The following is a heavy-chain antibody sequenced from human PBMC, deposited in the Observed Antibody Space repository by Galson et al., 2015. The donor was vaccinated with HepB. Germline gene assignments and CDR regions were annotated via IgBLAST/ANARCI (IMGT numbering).Heavy chain of an antibody. D-gene: IGHD6-19*01. CDR1: GFTFSTSS. V-gene: IGHV3-48*01. CDR2: ISSSSSTI. CDR3: ARDRGGWQYYSYGMDV. Sequence: SLRLSCAASGFTFSTSSMNWVRQAPGKGLEWASYISSSSSTIYYADSVKGRFTISRDNANNSLYLQMSSLRAEDTAVYYCARDRGGWQYYSYGMDVWGQGTTVPVSS. J-gene: IGHJ6*02.